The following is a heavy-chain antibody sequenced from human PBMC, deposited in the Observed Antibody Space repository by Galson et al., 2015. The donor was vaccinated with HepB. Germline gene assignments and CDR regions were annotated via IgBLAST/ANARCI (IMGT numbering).Heavy chain of an antibody. V-gene: IGHV3-21*01. Sequence: SLRLSCAASGFTFSSYGMNWVRQAPGKGLEWVSSISSSSSYIYYADSVKGRFTISRDNAKNSLYLQMNSLRAEDTAVYYCAREGAYGDYVEYWGQGTLVTVSS. J-gene: IGHJ4*02. CDR2: ISSSSSYI. CDR1: GFTFSSYG. CDR3: AREGAYGDYVEY. D-gene: IGHD4-17*01.